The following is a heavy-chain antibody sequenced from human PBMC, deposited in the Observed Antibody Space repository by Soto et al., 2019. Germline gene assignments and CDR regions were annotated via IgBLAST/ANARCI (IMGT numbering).Heavy chain of an antibody. J-gene: IGHJ4*02. D-gene: IGHD6-13*01. CDR2: IITVFGTP. Sequence: QVQLEQSGSEVKKSGSSVKVSCKASGYSFSSHAITWVRQAPGQGLEWMGGIITVFGTPSYAQKCQGRVTISADKSTNTSYRELRSLRSEDTAVYYCARGGALSTSWYWGDGLDSWGQGTQVTVST. V-gene: IGHV1-69*06. CDR3: ARGGALSTSWYWGDGLDS. CDR1: GYSFSSHA.